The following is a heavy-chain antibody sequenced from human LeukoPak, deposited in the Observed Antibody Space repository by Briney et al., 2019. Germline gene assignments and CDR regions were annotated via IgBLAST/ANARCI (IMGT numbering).Heavy chain of an antibody. V-gene: IGHV1-46*01. CDR3: ARYGLGEDAFDI. CDR1: GYTFTSYY. J-gene: IGHJ3*02. CDR2: INPSGGST. D-gene: IGHD4-17*01. Sequence: ASVKVSCKASGYTFTSYYMHWVRQAPGQGLEWMGIINPSGGSTSYAQKFQGRVTMTRDMSTSTVYMELSSLRSEDTAVYYCARYGLGEDAFDIWGQGTMVTVSS.